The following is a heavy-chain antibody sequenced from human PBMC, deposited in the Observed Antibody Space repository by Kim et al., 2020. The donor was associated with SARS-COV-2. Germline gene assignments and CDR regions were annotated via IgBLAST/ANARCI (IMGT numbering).Heavy chain of an antibody. V-gene: IGHV3-23*01. Sequence: YAASVRGRFTVSRDNSKNTLSLQMNSLRAEDTATYYCARDSTTASRFDSWGQGTLVTVSS. D-gene: IGHD5-18*01. CDR3: ARDSTTASRFDS. J-gene: IGHJ4*02.